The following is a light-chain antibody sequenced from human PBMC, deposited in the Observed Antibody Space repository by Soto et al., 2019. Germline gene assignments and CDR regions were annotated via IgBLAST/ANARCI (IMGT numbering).Light chain of an antibody. V-gene: IGKV4-1*01. CDR2: WAS. J-gene: IGKJ5*01. CDR3: QHYYTSPVT. CDR1: QSILSTFNNKNQ. Sequence: DIVMTQSPDSLAVSLGERATIRCESSQSILSTFNNKNQIAWYQQKPGQPPKLLIYWASTREFGVHDRFSGSGSGTDFTLTVSSVQAEDVATYFCQHYYTSPVTFGQGTRLEIK.